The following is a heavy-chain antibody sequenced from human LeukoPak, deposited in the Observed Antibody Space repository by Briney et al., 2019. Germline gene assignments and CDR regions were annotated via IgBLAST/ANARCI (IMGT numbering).Heavy chain of an antibody. CDR2: IYYSGST. CDR1: GGSISSSSYY. Sequence: SETLSLTCTVSGGSISSSSYYWGWIRQPPGKGLEWIGSIYYSGSTYYNPSLKSRVTISVDTSKNQFSLKLSSVTAADTAVYYCARDGASVAAAGLVDPWGQGTLVTVSS. V-gene: IGHV4-39*02. D-gene: IGHD6-13*01. CDR3: ARDGASVAAAGLVDP. J-gene: IGHJ5*02.